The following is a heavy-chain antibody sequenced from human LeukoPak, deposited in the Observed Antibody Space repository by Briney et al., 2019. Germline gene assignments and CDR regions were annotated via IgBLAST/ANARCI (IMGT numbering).Heavy chain of an antibody. Sequence: SVKVSCKASGGTFSSYAISWVRQAPGQGLEWMGRIIPISGTANYAQKFQGRVTITTDESTSTAYMELSSLRSEDTAVYYCARGSSGYHNWFDPWGQGTLVTVSS. CDR2: IIPISGTA. D-gene: IGHD3-22*01. V-gene: IGHV1-69*05. J-gene: IGHJ5*02. CDR1: GGTFSSYA. CDR3: ARGSSGYHNWFDP.